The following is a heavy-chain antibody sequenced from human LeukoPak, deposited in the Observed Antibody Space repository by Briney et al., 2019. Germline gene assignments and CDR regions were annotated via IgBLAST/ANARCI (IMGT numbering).Heavy chain of an antibody. V-gene: IGHV3-23*01. CDR3: AKGSEITMIVVVPPGLFDY. J-gene: IGHJ4*02. Sequence: GGSLRLSCAASGFTFSSYAMSWVRQAPGKGLEWVSAISGSGGSTYYADSVKGRFTISRDNSKSTLYLQMNSLRAEDTAVYYCAKGSEITMIVVVPPGLFDYWGQGTLVTVSS. CDR1: GFTFSSYA. CDR2: ISGSGGST. D-gene: IGHD3-22*01.